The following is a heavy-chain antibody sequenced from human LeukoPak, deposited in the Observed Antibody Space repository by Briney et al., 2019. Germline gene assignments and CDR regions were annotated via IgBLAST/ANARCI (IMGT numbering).Heavy chain of an antibody. CDR3: ARAAINYYDSSGFEY. J-gene: IGHJ4*02. CDR2: IYYGGST. Sequence: PSEALSLTCTVSGGSISSYYWSWIRQPPGKGLEWIWYIYYGGSTNYNPSLKSRVTISVDTSKNQFSLKLSSVTAADTAVYYCARAAINYYDSSGFEYWGQRTLVTVSS. V-gene: IGHV4-59*01. CDR1: GGSISSYY. D-gene: IGHD3-22*01.